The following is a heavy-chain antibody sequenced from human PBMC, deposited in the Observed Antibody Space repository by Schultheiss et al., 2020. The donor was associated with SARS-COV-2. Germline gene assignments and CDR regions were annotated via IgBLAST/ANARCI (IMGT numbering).Heavy chain of an antibody. CDR3: ARDRRRVEVLRYYGMDV. V-gene: IGHV3-13*01. CDR1: GFSFSTYY. D-gene: IGHD2-15*01. CDR2: IGTAGDT. J-gene: IGHJ6*02. Sequence: GGSLRLSCAASGFSFSTYYMHWVRQATGKGLEWVSAIGTAGDTYYPGSVKGRFTISRENAKNSLYLQMNSLRAEDTAVYYCARDRRRVEVLRYYGMDVWGQGTTVTVSS.